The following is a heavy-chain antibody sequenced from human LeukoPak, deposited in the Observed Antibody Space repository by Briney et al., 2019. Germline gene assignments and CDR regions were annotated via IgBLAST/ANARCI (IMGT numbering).Heavy chain of an antibody. V-gene: IGHV3-23*01. J-gene: IGHJ4*02. CDR3: ARGGSAWFPDDY. D-gene: IGHD6-19*01. CDR2: ISGSGGST. CDR1: GFTFSSYA. Sequence: PGGSLRLSCAASGFTFSSYAMSWVRQAPGKGLEWVSAISGSGGSTYYADSVKGRFTISRDNSKNTLYLQMNSLRADDTALYYCARGGSAWFPDDYWGQGTLVTVSS.